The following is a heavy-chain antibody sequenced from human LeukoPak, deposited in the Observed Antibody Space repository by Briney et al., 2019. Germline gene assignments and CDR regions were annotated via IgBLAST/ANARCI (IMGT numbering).Heavy chain of an antibody. J-gene: IGHJ4*02. D-gene: IGHD3-9*01. CDR3: ARGHWLAHLDY. Sequence: PGGSLRLSCAASGFTVSSNYMNWVRQAPGKGLEWVSIIYSGATTYYADSVKGRFTISRDNSKNTLFLQMNSLRAEDTAVYYCARGHWLAHLDYWGQGTLVTVSS. CDR2: IYSGATT. CDR1: GFTVSSNY. V-gene: IGHV3-53*01.